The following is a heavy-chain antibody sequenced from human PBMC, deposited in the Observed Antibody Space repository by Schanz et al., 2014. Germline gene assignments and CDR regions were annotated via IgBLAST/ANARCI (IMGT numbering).Heavy chain of an antibody. D-gene: IGHD5-18*01. J-gene: IGHJ4*02. CDR2: ISYDGTNE. CDR3: ARDRGDGYSNGIFQY. CDR1: GFNFANHA. V-gene: IGHV3-30*03. Sequence: QVQLVESGGGVVQPERSLRLSCAASGFNFANHAIHWVRQGQGNGLQWVAVISYDGTNEYYAESVKGRFTISRDNAKNTFYLHMNSLINEDTAVYFCARDRGDGYSNGIFQYWGLGTLVTVSS.